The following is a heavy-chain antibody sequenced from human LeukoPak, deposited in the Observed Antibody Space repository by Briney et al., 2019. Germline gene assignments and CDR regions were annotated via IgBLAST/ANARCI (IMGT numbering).Heavy chain of an antibody. V-gene: IGHV4-59*01. CDR2: IYYSGST. J-gene: IGHJ4*02. CDR1: GGSISSYY. CDR3: ARRTGSGYYVFDY. D-gene: IGHD3-3*01. Sequence: SETLSPTCTVSGGSISSYYWSWIRQPPGKGLEWIGYIYYSGSTNYNPSLKSRVTISVDTSKNQFSLKLSSVTAADTAVYYCARRTGSGYYVFDYWGQGTLVTVSS.